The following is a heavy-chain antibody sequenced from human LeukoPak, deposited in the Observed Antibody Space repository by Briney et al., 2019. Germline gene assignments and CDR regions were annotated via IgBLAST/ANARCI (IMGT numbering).Heavy chain of an antibody. CDR2: IWYDGSKR. D-gene: IGHD7-27*01. CDR3: ARWGNRALDY. J-gene: IGHJ4*02. Sequence: PAGSLRLSCAASGFTFSSNAIHWVRQAPGRGLEWVAVIWYDGSKRYYADSVQGRFTISRDNSKNTASLQLNSLRVEDTAVYYCARWGNRALDYWGQGTLVTVSS. CDR1: GFTFSSNA. V-gene: IGHV3-33*01.